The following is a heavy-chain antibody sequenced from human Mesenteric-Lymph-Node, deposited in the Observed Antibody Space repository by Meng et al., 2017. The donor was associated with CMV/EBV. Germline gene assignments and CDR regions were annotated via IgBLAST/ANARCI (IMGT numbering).Heavy chain of an antibody. CDR1: GFIFSTKN. D-gene: IGHD2-15*01. Sequence: GGSLRLSCVASGFIFSTKNMNWVRQAPGKGLEWVSSITSSVPYTYYADSVKGRFTISRDNAKNSMSLQMDSLRADDTAVYYCATDLGVVAGRPGAFDMWGHGTMVTVSS. V-gene: IGHV3-21*01. J-gene: IGHJ3*02. CDR2: ITSSVPYT. CDR3: ATDLGVVAGRPGAFDM.